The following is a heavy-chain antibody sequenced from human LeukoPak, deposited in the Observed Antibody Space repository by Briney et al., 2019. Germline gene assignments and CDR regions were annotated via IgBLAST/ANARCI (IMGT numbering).Heavy chain of an antibody. V-gene: IGHV3-30*04. Sequence: PGRSLRLSCAASGFTFSSYAMHWVRQAPGKGLEWVAVISYDGSNKYYAGSVKGRFTISRDNSKNTLYLQMNSLRAEDTAVYYCARGALTTENYFDYLGQGTLVTVSS. D-gene: IGHD4-11*01. CDR3: ARGALTTENYFDY. J-gene: IGHJ4*02. CDR1: GFTFSSYA. CDR2: ISYDGSNK.